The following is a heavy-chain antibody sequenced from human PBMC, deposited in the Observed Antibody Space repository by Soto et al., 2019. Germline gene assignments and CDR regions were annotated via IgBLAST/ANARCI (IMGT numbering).Heavy chain of an antibody. D-gene: IGHD2-21*01. V-gene: IGHV3-53*01. CDR2: LYSGGSS. J-gene: IGHJ4*02. Sequence: EVQLVESGGGLVKPGGSLRLSCVASGFSVSSNYMNWIRQAPGGGLEWVSSLYSGGSSYYADSVQGRFTISRDSSKNTVYLRMNSLRVDDTAVYYCARGGFCGSGSCYFFDSWGQGILVTVSS. CDR3: ARGGFCGSGSCYFFDS. CDR1: GFSVSSNY.